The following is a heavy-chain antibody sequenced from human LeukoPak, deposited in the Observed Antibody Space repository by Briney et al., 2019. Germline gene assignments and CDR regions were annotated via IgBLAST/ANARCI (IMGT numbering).Heavy chain of an antibody. J-gene: IGHJ4*02. Sequence: PSETLSLTCAVSGDSISSWYWSWIRQPPGKGLEWIGYIYYSGTTYYNPSLKSRVTISADTSKNHFSLKLNSVTTADTAVYYCTRGAGWLIDYWGQGTLVTVSS. V-gene: IGHV4-59*01. CDR2: IYYSGTT. CDR3: TRGAGWLIDY. CDR1: GDSISSWY. D-gene: IGHD3-16*01.